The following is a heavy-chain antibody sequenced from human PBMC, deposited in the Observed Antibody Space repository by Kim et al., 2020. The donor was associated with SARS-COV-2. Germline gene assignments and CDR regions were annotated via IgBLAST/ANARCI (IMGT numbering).Heavy chain of an antibody. Sequence: GGSLRLSCAASGFTFNNYAMSWVRQAPGKGMGWVSAISGSGVSTYIADSVKGRLTISRDNSKNTLYLQMNSLRAEDTAVYYCAKYSRSWYKYFDSWGQGT. J-gene: IGHJ4*03. CDR3: AKYSRSWYKYFDS. D-gene: IGHD6-13*01. CDR1: GFTFNNYA. CDR2: ISGSGVST. V-gene: IGHV3-23*01.